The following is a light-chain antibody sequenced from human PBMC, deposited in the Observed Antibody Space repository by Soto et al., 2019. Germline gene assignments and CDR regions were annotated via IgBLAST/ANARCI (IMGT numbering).Light chain of an antibody. J-gene: IGLJ2*01. CDR2: RND. Sequence: QSVLTQPPSVSGAPGQRVIISCTGSSSNIGAGHDVHWYQQPPGTAPKLLIYRNDNRPSGVPDRFSGSKSATLASLAITGLQAEDEADYYCQSYDSSLSVVFGGGTQLTVL. CDR3: QSYDSSLSVV. CDR1: SSNIGAGHD. V-gene: IGLV1-40*01.